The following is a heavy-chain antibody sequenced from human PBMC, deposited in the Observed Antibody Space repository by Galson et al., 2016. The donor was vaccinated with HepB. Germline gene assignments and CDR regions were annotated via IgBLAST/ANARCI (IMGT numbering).Heavy chain of an antibody. Sequence: SLRLSCAASGFVFGSYSMSWVRQAPGKGLEWVSSVSRSGDDTYYADSVRGRFSISRDNSKNTLYLQMNSLRAEDTALYYCAKVGDGYNAYYFDYWGPGTLVTVSS. V-gene: IGHV3-23*01. CDR2: VSRSGDDT. CDR1: GFVFGSYS. D-gene: IGHD5-24*01. J-gene: IGHJ4*02. CDR3: AKVGDGYNAYYFDY.